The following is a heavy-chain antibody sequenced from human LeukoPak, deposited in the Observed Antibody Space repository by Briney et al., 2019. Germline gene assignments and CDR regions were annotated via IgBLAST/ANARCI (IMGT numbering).Heavy chain of an antibody. CDR1: GFTFSSYG. D-gene: IGHD4-17*01. J-gene: IGHJ4*02. CDR2: ISYDGSNK. V-gene: IGHV3-30*03. Sequence: GGSLRLSCAASGFTFSSYGMHWVRQAPGEGLEWVAVISYDGSNKYYADSVKGRFTISRDNAKNSLYLQMNSLRAEDTAVYYCARGYYGDPSQVYYFDYWGQGTLVTVSS. CDR3: ARGYYGDPSQVYYFDY.